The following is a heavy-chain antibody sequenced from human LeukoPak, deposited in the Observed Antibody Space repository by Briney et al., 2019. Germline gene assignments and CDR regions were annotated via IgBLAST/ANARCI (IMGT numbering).Heavy chain of an antibody. CDR1: GGSISSSSYY. CDR3: ARRPSSADTTPFDY. D-gene: IGHD6-19*01. V-gene: IGHV4-39*01. Sequence: PSETLSLTCTVSGGSISSSSYYWGWIRQPPGKGLEGIGSIYYSGSTYYNPSLKSRVTISVDTSKNQFSLKLSSVTAADTAVYYCARRPSSADTTPFDYWGQGTLVTVSS. CDR2: IYYSGST. J-gene: IGHJ4*02.